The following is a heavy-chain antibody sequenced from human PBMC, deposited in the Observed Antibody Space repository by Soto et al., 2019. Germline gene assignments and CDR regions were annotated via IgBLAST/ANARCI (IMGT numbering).Heavy chain of an antibody. CDR3: VKDGGSCWSDAFDI. D-gene: IGHD6-19*01. J-gene: IGHJ3*02. CDR1: GFTFSSYG. Sequence: QVQLVESGGGVVQPGRSLRLSCAASGFTFSSYGMHWVRQAPGKGLEWVAVISYDGSNKYYADSVKGRFTISKDNSKNPLYLQMNSLRAEDTAVYYCVKDGGSCWSDAFDIWGQGTMVTVSS. CDR2: ISYDGSNK. V-gene: IGHV3-30*18.